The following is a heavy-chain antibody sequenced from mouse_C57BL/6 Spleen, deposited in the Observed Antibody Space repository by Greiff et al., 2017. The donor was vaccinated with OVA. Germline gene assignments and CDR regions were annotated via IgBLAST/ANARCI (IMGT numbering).Heavy chain of an antibody. CDR3: ARHREAYFDY. J-gene: IGHJ2*01. CDR2: ISGGGGNT. CDR1: GFTFSSYT. D-gene: IGHD3-3*01. V-gene: IGHV5-9*01. Sequence: EVMLVESGGGLVKPGGSLKLSCAASGFTFSSYTMSWVRQTPEKRLEWVATISGGGGNTYYPDSVKGRFTISRDNAKNTLYLQMSSLRSEDTALYYCARHREAYFDYWGQGTTLTVSS.